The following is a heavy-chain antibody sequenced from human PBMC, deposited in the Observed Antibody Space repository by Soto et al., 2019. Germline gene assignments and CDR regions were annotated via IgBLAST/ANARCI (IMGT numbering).Heavy chain of an antibody. Sequence: QVQLVESGGGVVQPGRSLRLSCAASGFTFSSYGMHWVRQAPGKGLEWVAVISYDGSNKYYADSVKGRITISRDNSKNTLYLQMNSLRAEDTAVYYCAKEELLWFGELSMGGFDYWGQGTLVTVSS. CDR2: ISYDGSNK. CDR3: AKEELLWFGELSMGGFDY. V-gene: IGHV3-30*18. D-gene: IGHD3-10*01. J-gene: IGHJ4*02. CDR1: GFTFSSYG.